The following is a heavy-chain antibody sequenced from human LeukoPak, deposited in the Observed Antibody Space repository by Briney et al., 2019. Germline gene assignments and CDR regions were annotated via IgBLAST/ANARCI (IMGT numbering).Heavy chain of an antibody. CDR3: PRDKDYRFYY. J-gene: IGHJ4*02. D-gene: IGHD3-16*01. V-gene: IGHV1-18*01. Sequence: ASVTVSFKCSVYTFTEKGICGVRLAPGEGVEWMGLISADSGNTKYAQCFQGTITMTTETSSSTVYMELRSLRSDDTVVYYCPRDKDYRFYYGGQGTLVTVPS. CDR2: ISADSGNT. CDR1: VYTFTEKG.